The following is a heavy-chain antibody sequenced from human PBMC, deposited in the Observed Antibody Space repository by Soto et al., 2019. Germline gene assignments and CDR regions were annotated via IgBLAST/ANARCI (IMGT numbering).Heavy chain of an antibody. J-gene: IGHJ6*02. CDR1: GFTFSSYA. CDR3: AKGGGSKDDYDTSDDYLYYDEAMDV. CDR2: LSGSGVST. V-gene: IGHV3-23*01. Sequence: EVQLLESGGGLVQPGGSLRLSCAASGFTFSSYAMTWVRQAPGTGLEWVSALSGSGVSTYYADSVKGRFTISRDNSKNTLYLQMNSLRAEDTAVYYCAKGGGSKDDYDTSDDYLYYDEAMDVWVQGTTVTGSS. D-gene: IGHD3-22*01.